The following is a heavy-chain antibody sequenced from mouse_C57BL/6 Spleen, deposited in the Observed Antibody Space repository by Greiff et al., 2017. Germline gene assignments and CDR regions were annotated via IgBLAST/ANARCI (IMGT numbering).Heavy chain of an antibody. Sequence: EVQLQQSGPELVKPGASVKISCKASGYTFTDYYMNWVKQSHGKSLEWIGDINPNNGGTSYNQKFKGKATLTVDKSSSTAYMELRSLTSEDSAVYYCARGRLPQEDYFDYWGQGTTLTVSS. J-gene: IGHJ2*01. D-gene: IGHD2-4*01. CDR2: INPNNGGT. CDR3: ARGRLPQEDYFDY. CDR1: GYTFTDYY. V-gene: IGHV1-26*01.